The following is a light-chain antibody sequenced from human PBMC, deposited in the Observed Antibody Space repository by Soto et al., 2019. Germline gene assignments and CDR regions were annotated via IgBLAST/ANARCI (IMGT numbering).Light chain of an antibody. V-gene: IGLV1-51*01. Sequence: QSVLTQPPSVSAAPGQKVTISCSGSSSNIGNNYVSWYQQLPGTAPKLLIYDNNKRPSGIPDRFSGSKSGTSATLGITGLQTGDEADYYCGTWDSSLSAGVFGGGTKLTF. J-gene: IGLJ3*02. CDR3: GTWDSSLSAGV. CDR1: SSNIGNNY. CDR2: DNN.